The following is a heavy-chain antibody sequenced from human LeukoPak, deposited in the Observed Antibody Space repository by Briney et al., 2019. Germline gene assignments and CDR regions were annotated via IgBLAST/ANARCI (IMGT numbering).Heavy chain of an antibody. CDR2: ISYDGSNK. CDR1: GFTFSDYW. V-gene: IGHV3-30-3*01. J-gene: IGHJ4*02. D-gene: IGHD3-22*01. Sequence: EGSLRLSCAASGFTFSDYWMNWVRQATGKGLEWVAVISYDGSNKYYADSVKGRFTISRDNSKNTLYLQMNSLRAEDTAVYYSARSMIVVVSGDFWGQGNLVAVSS. CDR3: ARSMIVVVSGDF.